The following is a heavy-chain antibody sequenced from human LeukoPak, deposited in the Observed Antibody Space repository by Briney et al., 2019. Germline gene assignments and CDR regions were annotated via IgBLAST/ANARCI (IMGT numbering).Heavy chain of an antibody. CDR3: AREGGGTLGSGSYWDY. D-gene: IGHD3-10*02. CDR1: GDSISSSNW. Sequence: SETLSLTCAVSGDSISSSNWWSWVRQPPGKGLEWMGEIYHSGSTNYNPSLKSRVTKSADKSKNQFPLKLSSVTAADTAVYYYAREGGGTLGSGSYWDYWGQGTLVTVSS. CDR2: IYHSGST. J-gene: IGHJ4*02. V-gene: IGHV4-4*02.